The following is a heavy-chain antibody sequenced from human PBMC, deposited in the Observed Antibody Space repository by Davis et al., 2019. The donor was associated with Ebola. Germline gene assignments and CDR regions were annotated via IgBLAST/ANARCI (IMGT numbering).Heavy chain of an antibody. V-gene: IGHV1-2*02. CDR1: GYTFTGYY. D-gene: IGHD6-19*01. CDR2: INPNSGGT. CDR3: ARARRSSGWSSYYYYGMDV. J-gene: IGHJ6*02. Sequence: ASVKVSCKASGYTFTGYYMHWVRQAPGQGLEWMGWINPNSGGTNYAQKFQGRVTMTRDTSISTAYMELSRLRSDDTAVYNCARARRSSGWSSYYYYGMDVWGQGTTVTVSS.